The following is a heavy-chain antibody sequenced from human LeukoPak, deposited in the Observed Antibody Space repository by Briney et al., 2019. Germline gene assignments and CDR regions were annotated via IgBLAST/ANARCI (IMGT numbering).Heavy chain of an antibody. V-gene: IGHV3-74*01. CDR2: INPDGSSI. CDR1: GFTLSRYW. D-gene: IGHD1-26*01. CDR3: ARDIVGARGDDAFDI. J-gene: IGHJ3*02. Sequence: GGSLRHSCAASGFTLSRYWMHWVRQAPGKGPVWVSRINPDGSSISYADSVKGRFTISRDNAKNTLYLQMNSLRAEDTAVYYCARDIVGARGDDAFDIWGQGTMVTVSS.